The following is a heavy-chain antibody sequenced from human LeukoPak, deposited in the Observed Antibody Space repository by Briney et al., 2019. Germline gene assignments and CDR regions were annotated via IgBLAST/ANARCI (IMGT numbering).Heavy chain of an antibody. D-gene: IGHD5-24*01. CDR3: ARAGLGYNLVDY. CDR2: IIPIFGTA. Sequence: SVKVSCKASGGTFSSYAISWVRQAPGQGLEWMGRIIPIFGTANYAQKFQGRVTITTDESTSTAYMELSSLRSEDTAVYYCARAGLGYNLVDYRGQGTLVTVSS. J-gene: IGHJ4*02. V-gene: IGHV1-69*05. CDR1: GGTFSSYA.